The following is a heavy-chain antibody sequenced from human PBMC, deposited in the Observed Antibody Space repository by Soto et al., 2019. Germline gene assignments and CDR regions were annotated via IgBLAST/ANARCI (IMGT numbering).Heavy chain of an antibody. D-gene: IGHD3-10*01. Sequence: GESLKISCKGSGYILTNYWIAWVRQIPGKGLEWIGIIYPDDSDTKYSPPFQGQVIMSVDKSMSTAYLQWSSLKASDTAIYYCARHFGRGIASSSSPWGQGTLVTVSS. J-gene: IGHJ5*02. V-gene: IGHV5-51*01. CDR3: ARHFGRGIASSSSP. CDR2: IYPDDSDT. CDR1: GYILTNYW.